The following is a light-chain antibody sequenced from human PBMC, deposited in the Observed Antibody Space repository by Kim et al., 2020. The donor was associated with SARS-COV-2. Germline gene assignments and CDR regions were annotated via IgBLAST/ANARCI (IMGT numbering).Light chain of an antibody. Sequence: GQSITLSGNGTSRAVGAYNYGSWFQQHPGKAPELMIYGVSERPSGVSNRFSGSKSDNTASLTISGLQAEDEADYYCISFTTRSTWVFGGGTQLTVL. CDR1: SRAVGAYNY. CDR3: ISFTTRSTWV. V-gene: IGLV2-14*03. CDR2: GVS. J-gene: IGLJ3*02.